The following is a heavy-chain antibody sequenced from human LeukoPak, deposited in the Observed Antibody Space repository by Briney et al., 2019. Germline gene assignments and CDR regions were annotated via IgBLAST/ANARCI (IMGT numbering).Heavy chain of an antibody. V-gene: IGHV3-66*01. CDR2: IYSGSST. Sequence: PGGSLRLSCAASGFTVSTNFMSWVRQAPGKGLEWVSVIYSGSSTYYADSVKGRFTISRDNSKNTLYLQMNSLRAEGTAVYYCARIKRENIAAAGTVDSWGQGTLVTVSS. CDR1: GFTVSTNF. J-gene: IGHJ4*02. CDR3: ARIKRENIAAAGTVDS. D-gene: IGHD6-13*01.